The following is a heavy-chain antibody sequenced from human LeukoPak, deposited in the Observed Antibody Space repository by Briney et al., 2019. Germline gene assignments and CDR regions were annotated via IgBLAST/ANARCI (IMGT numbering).Heavy chain of an antibody. D-gene: IGHD2-2*01. Sequence: GGSLRLSCAASGFSFSSYSMNWVRQAPGKGLEWVSYNSGSGNAKHYTDSVKGRFTISRDNAKNALYLQMNSLRAEDTAVYFCARDYLYAFDYWGQGTLVTVSS. J-gene: IGHJ4*02. V-gene: IGHV3-48*01. CDR2: NSGSGNAK. CDR1: GFSFSSYS. CDR3: ARDYLYAFDY.